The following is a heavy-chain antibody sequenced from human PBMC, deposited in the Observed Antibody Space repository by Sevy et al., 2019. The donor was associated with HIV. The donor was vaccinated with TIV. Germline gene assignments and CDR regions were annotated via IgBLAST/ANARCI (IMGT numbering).Heavy chain of an antibody. CDR2: ISYDGSNK. V-gene: IGHV3-30*18. Sequence: GGSLRLSCAASGFTFSSYGMHWVRQAPGKGLEWVAVISYDGSNKYYADSVKGRFPISRDNSKNTLYLQMNSLRAEDTAGYYCAKDLVEGAKAYWGQGTLVTVSS. D-gene: IGHD1-26*01. CDR1: GFTFSSYG. CDR3: AKDLVEGAKAY. J-gene: IGHJ4*02.